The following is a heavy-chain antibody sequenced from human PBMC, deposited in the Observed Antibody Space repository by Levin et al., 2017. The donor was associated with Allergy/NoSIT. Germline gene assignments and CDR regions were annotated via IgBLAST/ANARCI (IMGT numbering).Heavy chain of an antibody. J-gene: IGHJ4*02. D-gene: IGHD3-10*01. Sequence: GGSLRLSCEGSGYNFNSYWIGWVRQKPGKGLEWVAFMYPGDSEPKYSPSFQGRVTISADKSTRTAYMQWGSLKASDPAMYYCATYGSGSYFDYYFDHWGQGTLVTVSS. V-gene: IGHV5-51*01. CDR2: MYPGDSEP. CDR1: GYNFNSYW. CDR3: ATYGSGSYFDYYFDH.